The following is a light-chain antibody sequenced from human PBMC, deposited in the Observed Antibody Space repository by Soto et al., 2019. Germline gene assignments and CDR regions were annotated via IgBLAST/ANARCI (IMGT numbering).Light chain of an antibody. CDR3: QQYGTSIT. J-gene: IGKJ5*01. CDR1: QSFSSSY. V-gene: IGKV3-20*01. CDR2: GAS. Sequence: EIVLTQSPGTLSLSPGERATLSCRASQSFSSSYLAWYQQKPGQAPRLLIYGASSRATGIPDRFSGSGSVTDFTLNISRLEPEDSAVDYCQQYGTSITFGHGTRLEI.